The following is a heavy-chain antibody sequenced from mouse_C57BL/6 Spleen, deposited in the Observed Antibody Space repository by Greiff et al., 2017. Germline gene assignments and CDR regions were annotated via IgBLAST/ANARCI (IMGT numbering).Heavy chain of an antibody. J-gene: IGHJ3*01. Sequence: VQLQQPGAELVRPGSSVKLSCKASGYTFTSYWMHWVKQRPIQGLEWIGNIDPSDSETHYNQKFKDKATLTVDKSSSTAYMQLSSLTSEDSAVYYGARGGDSSGPWFAYWGQGTLVTVSA. CDR3: ARGGDSSGPWFAY. CDR1: GYTFTSYW. D-gene: IGHD3-2*02. CDR2: IDPSDSET. V-gene: IGHV1-52*01.